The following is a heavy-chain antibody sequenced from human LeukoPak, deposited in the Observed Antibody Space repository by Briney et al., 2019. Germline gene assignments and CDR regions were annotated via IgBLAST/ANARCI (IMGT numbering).Heavy chain of an antibody. Sequence: GGSLRLSCAASGFILRSYAMSWVRQAPGKGLEWVSDISGSGGSTCYADSVRGRFTISRDNSKNTLYVQMNSLRVEDTAVYYCAKGSIAAHDAKTTLDYWGRGTLVTVSS. CDR3: AKGSIAAHDAKTTLDY. J-gene: IGHJ4*02. D-gene: IGHD6-13*01. V-gene: IGHV3-23*01. CDR1: GFILRSYA. CDR2: ISGSGGST.